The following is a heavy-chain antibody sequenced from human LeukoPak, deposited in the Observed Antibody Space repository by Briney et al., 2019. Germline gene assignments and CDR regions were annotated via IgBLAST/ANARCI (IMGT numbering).Heavy chain of an antibody. Sequence: PSETLSLTCTVSGYSISSGYYWSWIRQPPGKGLEWIGEINHSGSTNYNPSLKSRVTISVDTSKNQFSLKLSSVTAADTAVYYCASGYCSGGSCLHYWGQGTLVTVSS. CDR1: GYSISSGYY. CDR3: ASGYCSGGSCLHY. D-gene: IGHD2-15*01. V-gene: IGHV4-38-2*02. CDR2: INHSGST. J-gene: IGHJ4*02.